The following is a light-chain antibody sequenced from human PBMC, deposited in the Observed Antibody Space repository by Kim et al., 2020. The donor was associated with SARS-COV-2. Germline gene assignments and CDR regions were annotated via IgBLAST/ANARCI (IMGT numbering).Light chain of an antibody. Sequence: DIQMTQSPPTLSASVGDRVTIACRASQSVGNWLAWYQQKPGQPPKLLVYNASNLKSGGPSRFSGSGSGTEFTLTISSLQPDDFATYYCQQYNSHLYTLGQGTKLEI. J-gene: IGKJ2*01. V-gene: IGKV1-5*01. CDR3: QQYNSHLYT. CDR2: NAS. CDR1: QSVGNW.